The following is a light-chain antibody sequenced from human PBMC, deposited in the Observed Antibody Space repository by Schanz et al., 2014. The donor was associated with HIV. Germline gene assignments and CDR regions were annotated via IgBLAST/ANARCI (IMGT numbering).Light chain of an antibody. CDR3: TSYAGSNVLGI. J-gene: IGLJ2*01. V-gene: IGLV2-8*01. CDR1: SSDVGGYNF. CDR2: EVS. Sequence: QSALTQPASVSGSPGQSVTISCSGTSSDVGGYNFVSWYQHHPGKAPKLIIYEVSQRPSGVPDRFSGSKSGNTASLTVSGLRAEDEADYYCTSYAGSNVLGIFGGGTQLTVL.